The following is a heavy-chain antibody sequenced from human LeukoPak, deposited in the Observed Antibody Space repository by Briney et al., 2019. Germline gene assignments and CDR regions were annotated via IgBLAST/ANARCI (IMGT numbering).Heavy chain of an antibody. V-gene: IGHV1-2*02. CDR2: INPNSGGT. Sequence: ASVKVSCKASGYTFTGYYMHWVRQAPGQGLEWMGWINPNSGGTNYAQKFQGRVTMTRDTSISTAYMELSRLRSDDTALYYCARDRYCSAASCYGNLFDYWGQGTLVTVSS. CDR1: GYTFTGYY. J-gene: IGHJ4*02. CDR3: ARDRYCSAASCYGNLFDY. D-gene: IGHD2-15*01.